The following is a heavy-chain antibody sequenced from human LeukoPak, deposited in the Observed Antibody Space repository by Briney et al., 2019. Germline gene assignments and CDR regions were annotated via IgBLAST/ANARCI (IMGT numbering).Heavy chain of an antibody. CDR3: ARDPGPLKLTTVTPRVVWYFDL. J-gene: IGHJ2*01. V-gene: IGHV3-7*01. CDR2: IKQDGSEK. CDR1: GFTFSSYG. D-gene: IGHD4-17*01. Sequence: GGSLRLPCAASGFTFSSYGMHWVRQAPGKGLEWVANIKQDGSEKYYVDSVKGRFTISRDNAKNSLYLQMNSLRAEDTAVYYCARDPGPLKLTTVTPRVVWYFDLWGRGTLVTVSS.